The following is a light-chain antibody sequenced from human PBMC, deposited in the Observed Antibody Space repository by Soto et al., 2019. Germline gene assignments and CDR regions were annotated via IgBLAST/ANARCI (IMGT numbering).Light chain of an antibody. CDR1: SSIIGDNY. CDR2: DNS. Sequence: QSVLTQPPSVSAAPGQRVTIYCSGSSSIIGDNYISWYQQFPGTAPKLLIYDNSKRPSRIPARFSGSKSGTSATLAITGVQTGDEADYYCGTWDFSLSVGVFGGGTKLTVL. CDR3: GTWDFSLSVGV. V-gene: IGLV1-51*01. J-gene: IGLJ3*02.